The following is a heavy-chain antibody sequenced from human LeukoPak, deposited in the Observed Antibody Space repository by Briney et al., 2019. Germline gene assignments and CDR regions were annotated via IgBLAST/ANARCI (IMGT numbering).Heavy chain of an antibody. CDR2: IKQDGSEK. D-gene: IGHD4-23*01. CDR3: AKDLTSRWEPPGIDY. Sequence: GGSLRLSCAASGFTFSSYWMSWVRQAPGKGLEWVANIKQDGSEKYYVDSVKGRFTISRDNAKNSLYLQMNSLRAEDTAVYYCAKDLTSRWEPPGIDYWGQGTLVTVSS. CDR1: GFTFSSYW. J-gene: IGHJ4*02. V-gene: IGHV3-7*03.